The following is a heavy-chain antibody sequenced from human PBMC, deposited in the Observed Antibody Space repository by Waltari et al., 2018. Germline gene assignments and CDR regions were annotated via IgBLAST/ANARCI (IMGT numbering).Heavy chain of an antibody. CDR2: MSSSGHT. J-gene: IGHJ3*02. CDR1: GSISSTTYY. Sequence: QLQLQESGPGLVKPSETLSLTCTVSGSISSTTYYWGWIRQPPGKGLEWIGRMSSSGHTYYTPSLKSRVTISVDTSKNQFSLRLSSVTAADTAVYYCARRSRGSGSYAFGAFDIWGQGTMVIVSS. D-gene: IGHD1-26*01. V-gene: IGHV4-39*01. CDR3: ARRSRGSGSYAFGAFDI.